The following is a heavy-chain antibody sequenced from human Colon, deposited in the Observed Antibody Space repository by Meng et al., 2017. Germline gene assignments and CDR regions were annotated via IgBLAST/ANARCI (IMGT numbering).Heavy chain of an antibody. CDR1: GGSISSYNW. J-gene: IGHJ1*01. CDR3: AREDGSIGFTPAGQ. D-gene: IGHD1-26*01. CDR2: ISQSGSS. V-gene: IGHV4-4*02. Sequence: QRRLQAGGPGLVEPSGTLSLTCAVSGGSISSYNWWSWIRQPPGKGLEWIGEISQSGSSNYNPSLKSRVTMSLDKSKNHFFLNLSSVSAADTAVYYCAREDGSIGFTPAGQWGQGTLVTVSS.